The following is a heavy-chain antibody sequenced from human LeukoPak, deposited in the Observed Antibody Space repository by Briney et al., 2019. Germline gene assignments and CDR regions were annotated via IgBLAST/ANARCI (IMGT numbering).Heavy chain of an antibody. CDR2: ISWNSGSI. D-gene: IGHD6-19*01. J-gene: IGHJ1*01. CDR1: GFTFDDYA. CDR3: ARGDKSVAGTAPIWY. Sequence: GRSLRLSCAASGFTFDDYAMHWVRHAPGKGLEWVSGISWNSGSIGYADSVKGRFTISRDNAKNTLYLQMNSLRAEDTAVYYCARGDKSVAGTAPIWYWGQGTLVTVSS. V-gene: IGHV3-9*01.